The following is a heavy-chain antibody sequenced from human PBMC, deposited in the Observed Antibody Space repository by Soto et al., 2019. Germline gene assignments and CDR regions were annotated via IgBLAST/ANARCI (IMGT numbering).Heavy chain of an antibody. CDR3: TTDQLPVSYYDILTGYSGDTH. J-gene: IGHJ4*02. CDR1: GFTFSNAW. D-gene: IGHD3-9*01. Sequence: GGSLRLSCAASGFTFSNAWMNWVRQAPGKGLEWVGRIKSKTDGGTTDYAEPVKGRFTISRDDSKNTLYLQMNSLKTEDTAVYYCTTDQLPVSYYDILTGYSGDTHWGQGTLVTVSS. CDR2: IKSKTDGGTT. V-gene: IGHV3-15*07.